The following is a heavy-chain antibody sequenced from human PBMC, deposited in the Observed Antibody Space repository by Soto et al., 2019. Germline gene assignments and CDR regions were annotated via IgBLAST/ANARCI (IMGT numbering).Heavy chain of an antibody. CDR1: GGTFSTYA. D-gene: IGHD3-22*01. V-gene: IGHV1-69*12. CDR2: IIPMFGTA. CDR3: TNSKRLFLRRINNGYSR. Sequence: QVQLVQSGAEVKKPASSVKVSCKAPGGTFSTYAISWVRQAPGQGLEGMGGIIPMFGTANYAQRYQKRVTITADYSTTTVYMPLSRLTSDATVLYFWTNSKRLFLRRINNGYSRWGQGTPVTVSS. J-gene: IGHJ4*02.